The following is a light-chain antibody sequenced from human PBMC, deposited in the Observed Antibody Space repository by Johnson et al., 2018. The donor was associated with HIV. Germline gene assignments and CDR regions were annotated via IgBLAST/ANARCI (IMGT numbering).Light chain of an antibody. CDR2: ENN. J-gene: IGLJ1*01. Sequence: QSVLTQPPSVSAAPGQKVTISCSGSSSNIGNNYVSWYQQLPGTAPKLLIFENNKRPSGIPDRFSGSKSGTSATLGITGLQTVDEADYYCGTWDSSLNGYVFATGTKVTVL. V-gene: IGLV1-51*02. CDR1: SSNIGNNY. CDR3: GTWDSSLNGYV.